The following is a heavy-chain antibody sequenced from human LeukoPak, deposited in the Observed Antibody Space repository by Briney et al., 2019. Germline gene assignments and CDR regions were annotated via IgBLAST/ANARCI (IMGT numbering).Heavy chain of an antibody. CDR1: GGSIINYY. V-gene: IGHV4-4*09. CDR2: IHSSGTT. D-gene: IGHD3-10*01. Sequence: PSETLSLTCSDSGGSIINYYWSWIRQAPGKGLEWIGHIHSSGTTNYNPSLKSRVTISVDTSKNQFSLKLSSVTAADTAVYYCARLVLVRGLYYFDYWGQGTLVTVSS. CDR3: ARLVLVRGLYYFDY. J-gene: IGHJ4*02.